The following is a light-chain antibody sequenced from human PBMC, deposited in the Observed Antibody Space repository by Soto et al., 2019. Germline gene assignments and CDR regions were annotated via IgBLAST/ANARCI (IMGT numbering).Light chain of an antibody. Sequence: QSVLTQPPSASGTPGQRVTISCSGGSSNIETNYVYWYHQLPGTAPKLLIYRSNERPSGIPDRFSGSKSGTSASLTISGLRPEDEADYYCAAWDDSLSGVLLGGGTQLTVL. CDR1: SSNIETNY. J-gene: IGLJ2*01. CDR2: RSN. V-gene: IGLV1-47*01. CDR3: AAWDDSLSGVL.